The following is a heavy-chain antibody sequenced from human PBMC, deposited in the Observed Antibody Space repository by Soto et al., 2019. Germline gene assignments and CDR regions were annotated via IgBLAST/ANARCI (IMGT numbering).Heavy chain of an antibody. D-gene: IGHD3-3*01. CDR2: ISAYNGNT. CDR3: ARGRIDYDFWSGYYMAFDI. Sequence: ASVKVSCKASGYTFTSYGISWVRQAPGQGLEWMGWISAYNGNTNYAQKLQGRVTMTTDTSTSTAYMELRGLRSDDTAVYYCARGRIDYDFWSGYYMAFDIWGQGTMVTVSS. V-gene: IGHV1-18*01. CDR1: GYTFTSYG. J-gene: IGHJ3*02.